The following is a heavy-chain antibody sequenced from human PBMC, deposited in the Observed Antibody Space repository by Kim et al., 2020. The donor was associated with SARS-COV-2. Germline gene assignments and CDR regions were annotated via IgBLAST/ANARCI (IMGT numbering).Heavy chain of an antibody. CDR3: AKLPPGYVYSYGTHDY. J-gene: IGHJ4*02. D-gene: IGHD5-18*01. Sequence: SAKVRFTIARDNSKNTLYLQMNSLRAEDTAVYYCAKLPPGYVYSYGTHDYWGQGTLVTVSS. V-gene: IGHV3-23*01.